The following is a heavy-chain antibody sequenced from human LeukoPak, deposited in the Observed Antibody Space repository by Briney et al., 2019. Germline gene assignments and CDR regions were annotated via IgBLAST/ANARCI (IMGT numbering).Heavy chain of an antibody. D-gene: IGHD6-19*01. CDR2: IRGNAGTT. J-gene: IGHJ6*03. Sequence: GGSLRLSCAASGFIFSNYGMSWVRQAPGKGLEWVSAIRGNAGTTYYADSVKGRFTIFRDNYKNMLYLQMNSLRAEDTAVYYCARADQWRGTYYYMDVWGKGTTVTVSS. CDR3: ARADQWRGTYYYMDV. CDR1: GFIFSNYG. V-gene: IGHV3-23*01.